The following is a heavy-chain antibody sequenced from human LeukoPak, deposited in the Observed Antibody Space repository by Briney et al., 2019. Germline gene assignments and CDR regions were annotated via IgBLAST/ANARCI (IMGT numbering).Heavy chain of an antibody. J-gene: IGHJ4*02. CDR3: ARGGRDGYNKGGDY. CDR2: IYSGGST. D-gene: IGHD5-24*01. Sequence: GGSLRLSCAASGFTVSSDYMSWVRQAPGKGLEWVSVIYSGGSTYYADSVKGRFTISRDNSKNTLYLQMNSLRAEDTAVYYCARGGRDGYNKGGDYWGQGTLVTVSS. V-gene: IGHV3-53*01. CDR1: GFTVSSDY.